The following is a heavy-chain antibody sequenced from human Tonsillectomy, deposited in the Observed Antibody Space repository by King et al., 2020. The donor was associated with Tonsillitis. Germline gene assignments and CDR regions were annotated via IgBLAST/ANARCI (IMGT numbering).Heavy chain of an antibody. J-gene: IGHJ4*02. D-gene: IGHD3-10*01. Sequence: VQLVESGGGLVQPGRSLRLSCAASGFTFPDYAMHWVRQAPGKGLEWVSGITWNSNNIGYADSVKGRFTISRDNAKNSLYLQMNSLRPEDTALYYCAKGLLWFGGLELAFFDFWGQGTLVTVSS. CDR3: AKGLLWFGGLELAFFDF. CDR1: GFTFPDYA. V-gene: IGHV3-9*01. CDR2: ITWNSNNI.